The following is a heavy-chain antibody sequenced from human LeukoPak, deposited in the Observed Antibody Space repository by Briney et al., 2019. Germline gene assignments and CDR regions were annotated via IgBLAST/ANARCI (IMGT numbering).Heavy chain of an antibody. J-gene: IGHJ3*02. CDR1: DGSISTSY. CDR3: ARPHSSTDFYAFDI. D-gene: IGHD2-2*01. CDR2: IRTSGST. V-gene: IGHV4-4*09. Sequence: PSETLSLTCTVSDGSISTSYWSWIRQPPGKGLEWIGYIRTSGSTNYSPSLASRVTMPVDTSKNQISLKLRSVTAADTAVYYCARPHSSTDFYAFDIWGQGTMVTVSS.